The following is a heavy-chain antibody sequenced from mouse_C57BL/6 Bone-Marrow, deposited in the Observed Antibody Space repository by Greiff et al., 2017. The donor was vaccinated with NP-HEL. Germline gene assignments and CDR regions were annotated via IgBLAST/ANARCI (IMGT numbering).Heavy chain of an antibody. CDR1: GFSFNTYA. J-gene: IGHJ1*03. CDR2: IRSKSNNYAT. V-gene: IGHV10-1*01. D-gene: IGHD2-1*01. CDR3: VSGYGNYGDWYFDV. Sequence: EVQLVESGGGLVQPKGSLKLSCAASGFSFNTYAMNWVRQAPGKGLEWVARIRSKSNNYATYYADSVKNRFTISRDDSESMLYLQMNNLKTEDTAMYYCVSGYGNYGDWYFDVWGTGTTVTVSS.